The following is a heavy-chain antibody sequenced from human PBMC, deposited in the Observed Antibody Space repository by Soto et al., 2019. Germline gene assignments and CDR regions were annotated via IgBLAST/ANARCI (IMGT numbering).Heavy chain of an antibody. Sequence: PSETLSLTCAVYGGSFSGYYWSWIRQPPGKGLEWIGEINHSGSTNYNPSLKSRVTISVDTSKNQFSLKLSSVTAADTAVYYCARGDRPNIVATIFFDYWGQGTLVTVSS. V-gene: IGHV4-34*01. D-gene: IGHD5-12*01. J-gene: IGHJ4*02. CDR2: INHSGST. CDR3: ARGDRPNIVATIFFDY. CDR1: GGSFSGYY.